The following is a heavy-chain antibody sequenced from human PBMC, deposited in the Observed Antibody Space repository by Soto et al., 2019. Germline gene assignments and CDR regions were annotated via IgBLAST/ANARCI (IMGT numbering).Heavy chain of an antibody. J-gene: IGHJ6*02. CDR3: ARRGGSSSGYYYYAMDV. D-gene: IGHD6-6*01. Sequence: LSLTCSVSSDSMNSGGYYWSWIRQHPGKGLEWVGYIYSNGDTYYNPSLKSRVTISVDTSKNQFSLNLTSVTAADTAVYYCARRGGSSSGYYYYAMDVWGQGTTVTVSS. CDR1: SDSMNSGGYY. V-gene: IGHV4-31*03. CDR2: IYSNGDT.